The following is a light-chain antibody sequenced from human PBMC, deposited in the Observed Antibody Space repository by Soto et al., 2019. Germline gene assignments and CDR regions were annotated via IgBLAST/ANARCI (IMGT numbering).Light chain of an antibody. J-gene: IGLJ1*01. Sequence: QSALTQPASVSGSPGQSITISCTGSSSDVGGYNYVSWYQQHPGKAPKLMIYEVSKRPSGVPDRFSGSKSGNTASLTISGLQAEDEADYYCCSYAGSYPYVFGTGTKLTVL. CDR2: EVS. CDR3: CSYAGSYPYV. V-gene: IGLV2-11*01. CDR1: SSDVGGYNY.